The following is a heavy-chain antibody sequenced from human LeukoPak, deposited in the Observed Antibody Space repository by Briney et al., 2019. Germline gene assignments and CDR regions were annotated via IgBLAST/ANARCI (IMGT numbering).Heavy chain of an antibody. D-gene: IGHD5-24*01. CDR1: GFTFSSYG. Sequence: PGGSLRLSCAASGFTFSSYGMHWVRQAPGKGLEWVAVISYDGSNKYYADSVKGRYTISRDNSKNTLYLQMNSLRAEDTAVYYCGKEKMATTFFDYGGQGPRATVS. V-gene: IGHV3-30*18. CDR3: GKEKMATTFFDY. J-gene: IGHJ4*02. CDR2: ISYDGSNK.